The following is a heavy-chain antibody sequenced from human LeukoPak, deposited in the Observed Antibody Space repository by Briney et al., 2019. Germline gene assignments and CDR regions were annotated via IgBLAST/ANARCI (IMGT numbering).Heavy chain of an antibody. CDR2: ISDDGSNK. CDR3: ANSRGYSDYDSDY. J-gene: IGHJ4*02. V-gene: IGHV3-30*04. D-gene: IGHD5-12*01. Sequence: PGRSLRLSCAASGFTFITYAMHWVRQAPGKGLEWVAVISDDGSNKYYADSVKGRFTISRDNSKNTLYLQMNSLRPEDAAVYFCANSRGYSDYDSDYWGQGTLVTVSS. CDR1: GFTFITYA.